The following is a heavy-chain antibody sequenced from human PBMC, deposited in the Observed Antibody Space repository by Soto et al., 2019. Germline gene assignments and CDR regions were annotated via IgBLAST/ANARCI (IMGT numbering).Heavy chain of an antibody. Sequence: QVQLVRSGAEVKKPGSSMKVSCKASGGIFSNFAFNWIRQAPGQGLEWMGGIIPTLGTPHYAQKFLGRVTITADESTRTVYMEMSSLTVEDTAVYYCARVGLGAYDYWGQGTLVIVSS. CDR2: IIPTLGTP. D-gene: IGHD6-19*01. CDR1: GGIFSNFA. V-gene: IGHV1-69*01. J-gene: IGHJ4*02. CDR3: ARVGLGAYDY.